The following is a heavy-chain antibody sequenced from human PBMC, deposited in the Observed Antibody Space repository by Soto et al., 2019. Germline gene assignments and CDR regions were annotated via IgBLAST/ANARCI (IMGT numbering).Heavy chain of an antibody. J-gene: IGHJ4*02. D-gene: IGHD3-3*01. CDR1: GYTFTGYY. V-gene: IGHV1-2*04. CDR3: ARDPPGAVMDFWSGYSVNFDY. Sequence: ASVKVSCKASGYTFTGYYMHWVRQAPGQGLEWMGWINPNSGGTNYAQKFQGCVTMTRDTSTSTAYMELSSLRSDDTAVYYCARDPPGAVMDFWSGYSVNFDYWGQGTLVTVSS. CDR2: INPNSGGT.